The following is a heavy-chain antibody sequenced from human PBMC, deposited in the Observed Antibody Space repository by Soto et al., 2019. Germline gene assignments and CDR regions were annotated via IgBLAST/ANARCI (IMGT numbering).Heavy chain of an antibody. CDR2: IYYSGST. CDR3: ARVNDYGERHDFDY. Sequence: PSETLSLTCTVSGGSISSGDYYWSWIRQPPGKGLEWIGYIYYSGSTYYNPSLKSRVTISVDTSKNQFSLKLSSVTAADTAVYYCARVNDYGERHDFDYWGQGTLVTVS. CDR1: GGSISSGDYY. J-gene: IGHJ4*02. V-gene: IGHV4-30-4*01. D-gene: IGHD4-17*01.